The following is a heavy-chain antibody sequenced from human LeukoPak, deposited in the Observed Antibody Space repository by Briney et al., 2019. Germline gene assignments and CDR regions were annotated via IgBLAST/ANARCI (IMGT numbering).Heavy chain of an antibody. D-gene: IGHD2/OR15-2a*01. J-gene: IGHJ4*02. CDR2: IYYSGNT. CDR1: GDSISSSY. V-gene: IGHV4-59*01. Sequence: KSSETLSLTCTVSGDSISSSYWSWIRQPPGKGLEWIGYIYYSGNTNYNPSLKSRVTISVDTSRNRFSLKLSSVTAAGTAVYYCARHRNFFDYWGQGILVAVSS. CDR3: ARHRNFFDY.